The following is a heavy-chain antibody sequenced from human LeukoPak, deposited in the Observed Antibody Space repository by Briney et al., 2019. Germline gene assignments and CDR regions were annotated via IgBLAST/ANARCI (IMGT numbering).Heavy chain of an antibody. D-gene: IGHD3-3*01. CDR2: IWYDGSNK. CDR3: ARDHSYDFWSGYSTPDY. Sequence: GGSLRLSCAASGFTFSNYGMHWVRQAPGKGLEWVAVIWYDGSNKYYADSVKGRFTISRDNSKNTLDLQMSSLRAEDTAVYYCARDHSYDFWSGYSTPDYWGQGTLVTVSS. CDR1: GFTFSNYG. J-gene: IGHJ4*02. V-gene: IGHV3-33*01.